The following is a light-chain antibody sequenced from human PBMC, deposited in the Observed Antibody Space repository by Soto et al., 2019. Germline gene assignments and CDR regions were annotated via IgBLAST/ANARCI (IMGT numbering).Light chain of an antibody. CDR2: SNN. J-gene: IGLJ1*01. V-gene: IGLV1-44*01. Sequence: QSVLTQPPSASGAPGQRVTISCSGSTSNIGSNTVNWYQQLHGTAPKLRMYSNNQRPSGVPDRFSGSKSGTSASLAISGLQSEDEADYYCAAWDDSLEGYVFGTWTKLTAL. CDR1: TSNIGSNT. CDR3: AAWDDSLEGYV.